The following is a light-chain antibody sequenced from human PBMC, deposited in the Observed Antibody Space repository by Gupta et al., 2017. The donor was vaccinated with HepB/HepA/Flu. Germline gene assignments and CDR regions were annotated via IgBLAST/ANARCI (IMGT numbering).Light chain of an antibody. CDR1: SSDVGGYNC. CDR2: NVS. J-gene: IGLJ2*01. Sequence: QSALTQPASVSWSPGPSITISCTGTSSDVGGYNCLSWYQQHPGQAPNLMIYNVSNRPSGIANRFSGSKSGTTATPTLSGLQAEDEADYYYNSHTTNTNIVVFGGGTKLTVL. V-gene: IGLV2-14*03. CDR3: NSHTTNTNIVV.